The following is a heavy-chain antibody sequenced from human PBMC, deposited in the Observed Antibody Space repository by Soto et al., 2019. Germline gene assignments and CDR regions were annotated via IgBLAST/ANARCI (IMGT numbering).Heavy chain of an antibody. Sequence: ASVTVSCKASGYTNSSYGISWVRQAPGQGLEWMGWISAYNGDTNYAQKVQGRVTMTTDTSTSTAYMELSSLRSEDTAVYYCARVGGYSLAAFYWGQGTLVTVSS. D-gene: IGHD3-22*01. CDR3: ARVGGYSLAAFY. CDR2: ISAYNGDT. V-gene: IGHV1-18*01. J-gene: IGHJ4*02. CDR1: GYTNSSYG.